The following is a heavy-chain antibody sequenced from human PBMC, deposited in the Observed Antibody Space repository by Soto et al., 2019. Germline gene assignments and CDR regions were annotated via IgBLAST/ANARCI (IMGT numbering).Heavy chain of an antibody. J-gene: IGHJ5*02. CDR2: INAGNGNT. CDR3: ARSPVFENWFDP. CDR1: GYTFTSYA. V-gene: IGHV1-3*01. Sequence: ASVKVSCKASGYTFTSYAMHWVRQAPGQRLEWMGWINAGNGNTKYSQKFQGRVTITRDTSAGTAYMELSSLRSEDTAVYYCARSPVFENWFDPWGQGTLVTVSS.